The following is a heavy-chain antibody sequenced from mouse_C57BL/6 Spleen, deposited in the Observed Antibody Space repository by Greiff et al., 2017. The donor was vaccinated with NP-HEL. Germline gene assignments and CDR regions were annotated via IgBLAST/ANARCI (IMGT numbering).Heavy chain of an antibody. CDR3: ARNWDSLYAMDY. CDR2: INPSSGYT. CDR1: GYTFTSYT. Sequence: VQLQQSGAELARPGASVKMSCKASGYTFTSYTMHWVKQRPGQGLEWIGYINPSSGYTKYNQKFKDKATLTADKSSSTAYMQLSSLTSEDSAVYCCARNWDSLYAMDYWGQGTSVTVSS. D-gene: IGHD4-1*01. V-gene: IGHV1-4*01. J-gene: IGHJ4*01.